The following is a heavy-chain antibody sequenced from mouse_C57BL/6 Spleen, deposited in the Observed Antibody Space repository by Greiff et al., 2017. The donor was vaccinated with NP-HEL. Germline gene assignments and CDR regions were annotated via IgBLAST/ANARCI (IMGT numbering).Heavy chain of an antibody. V-gene: IGHV1-55*01. CDR1: GYTFTSYW. CDR3: ARYGLLREGNYAMDY. D-gene: IGHD1-1*01. CDR2: IYPGSGST. Sequence: QVQLQQPGAELVKPGASVKMSCKASGYTFTSYWITWVKQRPGQGLEWIGDIYPGSGSTNYNEKFKSKATLTVDTSSSTAYMQLSSLTSEDSAVYYCARYGLLREGNYAMDYWGQGTSVTVSS. J-gene: IGHJ4*01.